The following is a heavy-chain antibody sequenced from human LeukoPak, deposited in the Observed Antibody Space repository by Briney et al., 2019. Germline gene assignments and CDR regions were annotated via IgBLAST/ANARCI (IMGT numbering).Heavy chain of an antibody. CDR3: AMPPGYCGDDCSFDH. CDR1: AYSSSNCW. J-gene: IGHJ4*02. Sequence: GEALKISSEGSAYSSSNCWIGWVRHMPRKGLEWMGIIYPGDYETRYSPSSQGLVSISVDKSISTAYLQWSSLKAADTAMYYCAMPPGYCGDDCSFDHWGQGTLVTVSS. V-gene: IGHV5-51*01. D-gene: IGHD2-21*02. CDR2: IYPGDYET.